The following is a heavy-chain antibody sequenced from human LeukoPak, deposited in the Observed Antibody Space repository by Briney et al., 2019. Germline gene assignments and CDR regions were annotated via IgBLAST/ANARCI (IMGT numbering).Heavy chain of an antibody. J-gene: IGHJ4*02. V-gene: IGHV4-39*01. Sequence: PSETLSLTCSVSGASISSSNFYWGWIRQPPGKGLEWIGSVYSSGSTDYYPSLKSRVTISVDTSKNQFSLKLTSVTAADTAVYYCAGSKYSSGWLDYWGQGTLVTVSS. D-gene: IGHD6-19*01. CDR1: GASISSSNFY. CDR3: AGSKYSSGWLDY. CDR2: VYSSGST.